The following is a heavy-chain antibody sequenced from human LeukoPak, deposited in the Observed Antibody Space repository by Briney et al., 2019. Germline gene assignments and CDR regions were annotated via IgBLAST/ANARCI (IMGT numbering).Heavy chain of an antibody. Sequence: GGSLRLSCAASGFTLSSYWMSWVRQAPGKGLEWVANIKQDGSEKYYVDSVKGRLTVSRDNSENTLYLQLSSLRADDTAVYYCAKDWLWFGELSVNDFWGQGTLVTVSS. CDR1: GFTLSSYW. CDR2: IKQDGSEK. V-gene: IGHV3-7*03. J-gene: IGHJ4*02. CDR3: AKDWLWFGELSVNDF. D-gene: IGHD3-10*01.